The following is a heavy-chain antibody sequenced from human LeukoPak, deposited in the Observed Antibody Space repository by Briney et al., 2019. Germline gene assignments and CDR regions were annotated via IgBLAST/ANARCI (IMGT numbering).Heavy chain of an antibody. Sequence: GGSLRLSCAASGFTFSNYAIHWVRQAPGKGLDWVAVISYDGSKKYHAESVNGRFTSSIDNSQNTLYLQMNSLKAEDTAVYYCASEIVAVAGTDYWGQGTLVTVSS. CDR2: ISYDGSKK. CDR1: GFTFSNYA. J-gene: IGHJ4*02. CDR3: ASEIVAVAGTDY. D-gene: IGHD6-19*01. V-gene: IGHV3-30-3*01.